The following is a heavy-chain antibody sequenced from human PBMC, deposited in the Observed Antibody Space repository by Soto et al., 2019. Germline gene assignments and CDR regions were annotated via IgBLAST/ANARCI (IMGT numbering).Heavy chain of an antibody. CDR1: GYTFTSYA. CDR2: INAGNGYT. Sequence: QVQLVQSGAEVKKPGASVKVSCKASGYTFTSYAMHWVRQAPGQRFEWMGWINAGNGYTKYSQKFQGRVTITRDTSASTASMELSSLRSEDTDVYYCASRDWYYYDSSGPYHFDYWGKGTLVTVSS. CDR3: ASRDWYYYDSSGPYHFDY. V-gene: IGHV1-3*01. D-gene: IGHD3-22*01. J-gene: IGHJ4*02.